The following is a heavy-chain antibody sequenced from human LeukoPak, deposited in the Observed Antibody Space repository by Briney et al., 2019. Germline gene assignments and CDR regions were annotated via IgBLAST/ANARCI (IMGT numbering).Heavy chain of an antibody. CDR1: GYTFTGYY. J-gene: IGHJ4*02. CDR3: TRGQYSSGLGLLDY. CDR2: INPNSGGT. Sequence: ASVKVSCKASGYTFTGYYIHWVRQAPGQGLEWMGWINPNSGGTNYAQKFQGRVTMTRDTSISPAYMELNRLTSDDTAVYYCTRGQYSSGLGLLDYWGQGTLVTVSS. V-gene: IGHV1-2*02. D-gene: IGHD6-19*01.